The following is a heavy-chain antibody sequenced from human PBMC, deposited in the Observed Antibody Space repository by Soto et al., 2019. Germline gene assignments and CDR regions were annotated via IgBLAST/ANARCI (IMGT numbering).Heavy chain of an antibody. CDR3: ARIYSSSRGDWFDP. D-gene: IGHD6-13*01. CDR1: GFTFSSYS. J-gene: IGHJ5*02. CDR2: ISSSSSTI. V-gene: IGHV3-48*02. Sequence: EVQLVESGGGLVQPGGSLRLSCAASGFTFSSYSMNWVRQAPGKGLEWVSYISSSSSTIYYADSVKGRFTISRDNAKNSLYLQMNSLRDEDTAVYYCARIYSSSRGDWFDPWGQGTLVTVSS.